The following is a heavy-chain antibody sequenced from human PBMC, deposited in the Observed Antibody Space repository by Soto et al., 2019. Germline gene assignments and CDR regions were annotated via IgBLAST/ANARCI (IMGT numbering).Heavy chain of an antibody. CDR2: IGGSGAST. CDR3: AKGKSSSGWLLDF. V-gene: IGHV3-23*01. D-gene: IGHD6-19*01. CDR1: GFTFSTYT. J-gene: IGHJ4*02. Sequence: EVQLLESGGGLVQPGESLRLSCAASGFTFSTYTMSWVRQAPGKGLEWVSGIGGSGASTYNADSVKGRFTISRDNSKNTLYLQMNRLRADDTAVYYCAKGKSSSGWLLDFWGQGTLVTVSS.